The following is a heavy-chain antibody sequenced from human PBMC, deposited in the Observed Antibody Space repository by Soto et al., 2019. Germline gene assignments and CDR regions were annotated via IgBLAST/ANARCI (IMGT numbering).Heavy chain of an antibody. CDR1: GYTFTCYY. CDR3: ARVGRGWRATVNQYYYYYMDV. V-gene: IGHV1-2*04. J-gene: IGHJ6*03. D-gene: IGHD4-4*01. Sequence: ALVKFSCKASGYTFTCYYMHWVRQAPGQGIEWMGWINPNSGGTNYAQKFQGWVTMTRDTSISTAYMELSRLRSDDTAVYYCARVGRGWRATVNQYYYYYMDVWGKGTTVTVSS. CDR2: INPNSGGT.